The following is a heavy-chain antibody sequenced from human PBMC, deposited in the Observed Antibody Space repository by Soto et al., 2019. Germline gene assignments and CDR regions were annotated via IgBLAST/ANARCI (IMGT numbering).Heavy chain of an antibody. CDR1: GYTXTSYD. J-gene: IGHJ4*02. Sequence: ASVKVSCKASGYTXTSYDINWVRQATGQGLEWMGWMNPNSGNTGYAQKFQGRVTMTRNTSISTAYMELSSLRSEDTAVYYCASAAGYNWNYNIGYWGQGTLVTVSS. D-gene: IGHD1-7*01. V-gene: IGHV1-8*01. CDR2: MNPNSGNT. CDR3: ASAAGYNWNYNIGY.